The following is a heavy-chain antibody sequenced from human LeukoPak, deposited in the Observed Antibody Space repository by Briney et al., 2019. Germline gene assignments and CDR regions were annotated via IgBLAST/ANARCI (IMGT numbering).Heavy chain of an antibody. D-gene: IGHD6-19*01. J-gene: IGHJ4*02. CDR3: ARGRSSGWIDY. CDR2: IYHSGST. CDR1: GGSVSSGSYY. V-gene: IGHV4-30-2*01. Sequence: SETLSLTCTVSGGSVSSGSYYWSWIRQPPGKGLEWIGYIYHSGSTYYNPSLKSRVTISVDRSKNQFSLKLSSVTAADTAVYYCARGRSSGWIDYWGQGTLVTVSS.